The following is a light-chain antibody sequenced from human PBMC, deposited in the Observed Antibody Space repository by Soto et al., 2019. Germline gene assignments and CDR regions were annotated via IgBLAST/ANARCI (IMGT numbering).Light chain of an antibody. V-gene: IGKV3-20*01. CDR2: GSS. CDR3: QQYDISPRT. J-gene: IGKJ1*01. Sequence: EIVLTQSPGTLFLSPGERATLSCRASQSLNSFYLAWYQQKPGQAPRLLIYGSSNRATGIPDRFSGSGSGTDFTLTISSLDPEDFAVYYCQQYDISPRTFGQGTKVEVK. CDR1: QSLNSFY.